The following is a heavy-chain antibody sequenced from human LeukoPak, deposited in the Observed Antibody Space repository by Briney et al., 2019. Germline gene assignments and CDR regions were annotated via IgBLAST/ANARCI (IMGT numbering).Heavy chain of an antibody. Sequence: ASVKVSCKASGYTFTNYYMHWVRQAPGQGLEWMGIINPSGGSTSYAQKFQGRVTMTRDTSTSTVYMELSSLRSEDTAVYYCAIPSIAARPDYWGQGTLVTVSS. CDR1: GYTFTNYY. V-gene: IGHV1-46*01. D-gene: IGHD6-6*01. CDR2: INPSGGST. CDR3: AIPSIAARPDY. J-gene: IGHJ4*02.